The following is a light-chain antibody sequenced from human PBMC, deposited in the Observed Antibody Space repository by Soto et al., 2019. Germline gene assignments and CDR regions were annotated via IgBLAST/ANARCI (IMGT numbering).Light chain of an antibody. V-gene: IGKV3-20*01. Sequence: TLSLSPGERATLSCRASQSVSLNYLAWYQQKPGQAPRLLIYGASSRAAGTPDRFTGSGSGTDFTLSIDRLEPEDFAVYHCPQSGNSPWKLGQGTKVDIK. CDR1: QSVSLNY. J-gene: IGKJ1*01. CDR3: PQSGNSPWK. CDR2: GAS.